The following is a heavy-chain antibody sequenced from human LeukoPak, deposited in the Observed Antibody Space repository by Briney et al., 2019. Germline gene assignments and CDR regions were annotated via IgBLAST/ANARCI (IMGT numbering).Heavy chain of an antibody. D-gene: IGHD3-10*01. J-gene: IGHJ4*02. Sequence: GGSLRLSCAASGFTFSSYSMSWVRQAPGKGLEWVSSISSSGGNTYYPDSVKGRFTISRDNAKNSLYLQMNSLRAEDTALYYCAKVGGSGSSGYFDYWGQGTLVTVSS. CDR1: GFTFSSYS. CDR2: ISSSGGNT. V-gene: IGHV3-23*01. CDR3: AKVGGSGSSGYFDY.